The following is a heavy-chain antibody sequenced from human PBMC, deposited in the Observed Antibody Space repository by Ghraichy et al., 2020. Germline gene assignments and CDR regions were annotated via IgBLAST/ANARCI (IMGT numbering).Heavy chain of an antibody. J-gene: IGHJ2*01. V-gene: IGHV4-59*08. Sequence: SETLSLTCTVSGGSVNRDYWSWIRQPPGKGLEWIGYVFHIGTTSYNPSLKSRVSLSLDTSKNQFSLKLRSVTAADTAVYYCARNIGWYGHDLWGRGTLVSVPS. CDR1: GGSVNRDY. D-gene: IGHD6-19*01. CDR2: VFHIGTT. CDR3: ARNIGWYGHDL.